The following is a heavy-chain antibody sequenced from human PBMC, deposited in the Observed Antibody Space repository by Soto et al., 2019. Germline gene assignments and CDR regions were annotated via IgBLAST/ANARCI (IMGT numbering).Heavy chain of an antibody. CDR3: AHKYCSGGSCYYFDY. CDR1: GFSLSTSGVG. Sequence: QITLKESGPTLVKPTQTLTLTCTFSGFSLSTSGVGVGWIRQPPGKALELLALIYWDDDKRYSPSLKSRLTTTKDTSKTQMVLTMTNMDPVDTATYYCAHKYCSGGSCYYFDYWGQGTLVTVSS. D-gene: IGHD2-15*01. CDR2: IYWDDDK. J-gene: IGHJ4*02. V-gene: IGHV2-5*02.